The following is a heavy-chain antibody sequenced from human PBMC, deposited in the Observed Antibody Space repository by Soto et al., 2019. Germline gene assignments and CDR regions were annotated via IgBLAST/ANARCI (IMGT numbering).Heavy chain of an antibody. V-gene: IGHV1-69*13. Sequence: ASVKVSCKASGGTFSSYAISWVRQAPGQGLEWMGGIIPIFRTANYAQNCHGRFTITSDESTSTAYIELSSLRSEYTAVYYFPCGDYGDYVYYYYGMDVWGQGTTVTVSS. J-gene: IGHJ6*02. D-gene: IGHD4-17*01. CDR2: IIPIFRTA. CDR1: GGTFSSYA. CDR3: PCGDYGDYVYYYYGMDV.